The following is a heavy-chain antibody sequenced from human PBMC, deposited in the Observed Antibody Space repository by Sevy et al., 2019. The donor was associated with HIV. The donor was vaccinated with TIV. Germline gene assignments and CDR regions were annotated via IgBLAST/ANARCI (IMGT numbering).Heavy chain of an antibody. J-gene: IGHJ4*02. Sequence: GSLRLSCAASGFTFSSYEMNWVRQAPGKGLEWVSYISSSGSTIYYADSVKGRFTISRDNAKNSLYLQMNSLRAEDTAVYYCASGGFGELLPSDYWGQGTLVTVSS. D-gene: IGHD3-10*01. CDR3: ASGGFGELLPSDY. V-gene: IGHV3-48*03. CDR1: GFTFSSYE. CDR2: ISSSGSTI.